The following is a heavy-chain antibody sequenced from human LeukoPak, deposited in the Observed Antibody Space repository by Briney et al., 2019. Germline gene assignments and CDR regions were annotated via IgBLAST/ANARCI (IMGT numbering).Heavy chain of an antibody. D-gene: IGHD6-19*01. V-gene: IGHV3-48*01. CDR1: GFTFSSYS. CDR3: AKLTGGWYWFDP. J-gene: IGHJ5*02. Sequence: GGSLRLSCAASGFTFSSYSMNWVRQAPGKGLEWVSYISSSSSTIYYADSVKGRFTISRDNSKNTLYLQMNSLRAEDTAVYYCAKLTGGWYWFDPWGQGTLVTVSS. CDR2: ISSSSSTI.